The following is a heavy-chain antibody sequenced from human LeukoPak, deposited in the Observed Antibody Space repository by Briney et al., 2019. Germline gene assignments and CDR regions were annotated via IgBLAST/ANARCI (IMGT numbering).Heavy chain of an antibody. CDR3: ARGYRDITMIVVVITRRFDP. Sequence: PSETLSLTCAVYGGSFSGYYWSWIRQPPGKGLEWIGEINHSGSTNYNPSLKSRATISVDTSKNQFSLKLSSVTAADTAVYYCARGYRDITMIVVVITRRFDPWGQGTLVTVSS. CDR1: GGSFSGYY. J-gene: IGHJ5*02. CDR2: INHSGST. D-gene: IGHD3-22*01. V-gene: IGHV4-34*01.